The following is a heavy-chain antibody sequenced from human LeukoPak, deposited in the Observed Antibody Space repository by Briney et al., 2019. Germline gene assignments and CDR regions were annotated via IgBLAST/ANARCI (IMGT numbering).Heavy chain of an antibody. CDR2: IYPADSDT. J-gene: IGHJ4*02. Sequence: GESLKISCKGSGYSFSSYWIGWVRQMPGKGLEWMGMIYPADSDTRYSPSFQGQVTISADKSINTAYLQWSSLKASDTAMYYCASGSDSWYFDNWGQGSLVTVSA. D-gene: IGHD6-13*01. CDR3: ASGSDSWYFDN. CDR1: GYSFSSYW. V-gene: IGHV5-51*01.